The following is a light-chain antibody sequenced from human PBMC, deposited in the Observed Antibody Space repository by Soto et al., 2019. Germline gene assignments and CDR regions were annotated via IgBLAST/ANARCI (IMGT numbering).Light chain of an antibody. CDR3: ESWDDSLNGYV. CDR2: TNN. CDR1: SSNIGSDT. V-gene: IGLV1-44*01. Sequence: QSVLTQPPSASGTPGQRVTISCSGGSSNIGSDTVNWYQHLPGTAPKLLIYTNNQRPSGVPDRFSGSKSGTSASLTISGLQSEDEAEYYCESWDDSLNGYVFGTGTKVTVL. J-gene: IGLJ1*01.